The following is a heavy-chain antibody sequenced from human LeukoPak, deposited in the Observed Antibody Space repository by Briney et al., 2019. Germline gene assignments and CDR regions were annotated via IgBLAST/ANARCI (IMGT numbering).Heavy chain of an antibody. D-gene: IGHD1-26*01. CDR2: INPSGGST. V-gene: IGHV1-46*01. Sequence: ASVKVSCKAPGYTFTSYYMHWVRQAPGQGLEWMGIINPSGGSTSYAQKFQGRVTMTRDTSASTAYMELSSLRSEDTAVYYCARDWDYSGSYFDAFDIWGRGTMVTVSS. CDR3: ARDWDYSGSYFDAFDI. J-gene: IGHJ3*02. CDR1: GYTFTSYY.